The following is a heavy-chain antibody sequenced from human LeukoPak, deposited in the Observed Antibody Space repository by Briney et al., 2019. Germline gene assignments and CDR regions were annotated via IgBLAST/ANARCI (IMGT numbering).Heavy chain of an antibody. CDR2: IYTSGST. CDR3: ARESDWLFDS. V-gene: IGHV4-4*07. J-gene: IGHJ4*02. D-gene: IGHD3-9*01. CDR1: GGSISSYY. Sequence: SETLSLTCTVSGGSISSYYWSWIRQPAGKGLEWIGRIYTSGSTNYNPSLKSRVTMSVDTSKNQFSLKMRSVTTADTAVYFCARESDWLFDSWGQGALVTVSS.